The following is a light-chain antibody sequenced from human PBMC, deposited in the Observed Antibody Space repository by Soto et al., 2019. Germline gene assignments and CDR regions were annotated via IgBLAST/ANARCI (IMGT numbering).Light chain of an antibody. CDR3: QQYNSWPRS. J-gene: IGKJ2*01. CDR1: QSVSGN. V-gene: IGKV3-15*01. Sequence: RVMTQSPATLSVSPGESAILSCRASQSVSGNVAWYQQKPGQAPRLLIYGASTRATGVPVRFSGSGSGTEFTLTITRPQYDDLAVYFCQQYNSWPRSFGPGTKLEIK. CDR2: GAS.